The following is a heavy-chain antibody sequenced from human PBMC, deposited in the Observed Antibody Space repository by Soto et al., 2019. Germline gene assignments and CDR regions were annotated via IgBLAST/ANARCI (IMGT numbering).Heavy chain of an antibody. CDR1: GYTFTSYG. J-gene: IGHJ4*02. Sequence: QVQLVQSGAEVKKPGASVKVSCKASGYTFTSYGISWVRQAPGQGLEWMGWISADNGNRNDAQKFQGRVTMTTDTSANTAYMDLRSLRSDDTAVYYCARGKDDFWSGYLDNWGQGTLVTVPS. CDR2: ISADNGNR. CDR3: ARGKDDFWSGYLDN. D-gene: IGHD3-3*01. V-gene: IGHV1-18*01.